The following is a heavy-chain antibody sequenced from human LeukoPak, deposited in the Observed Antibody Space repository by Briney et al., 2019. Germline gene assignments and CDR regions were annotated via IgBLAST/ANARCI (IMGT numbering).Heavy chain of an antibody. CDR1: GFTFSSYA. Sequence: PGRSLRLSCAASGFTFSSYAIPWVRQAPGKGLEWVAVISYDGSNKYYADSVKGRSTISRDNSKNTLYLQMNSLRAEDTAVYYCARYGAYYYYGMDVWGQGTTVTVSS. CDR3: ARYGAYYYYGMDV. D-gene: IGHD2-8*01. J-gene: IGHJ6*02. CDR2: ISYDGSNK. V-gene: IGHV3-30-3*01.